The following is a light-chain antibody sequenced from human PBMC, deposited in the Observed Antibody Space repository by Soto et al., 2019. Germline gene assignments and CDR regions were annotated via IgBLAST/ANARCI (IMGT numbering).Light chain of an antibody. CDR2: GAS. CDR1: QSISSN. CDR3: QQYGSSPPIT. J-gene: IGKJ5*01. Sequence: EIVLTQSPGTLSLSPGASATLSWMTSQSISSNLAWYQKKTGQAPRLLIYGASSRATGIPDRFCGSGSGTDLTLTISRLEPEDFAAYYCQQYGSSPPITFGQGTRLEIK. V-gene: IGKV3-20*01.